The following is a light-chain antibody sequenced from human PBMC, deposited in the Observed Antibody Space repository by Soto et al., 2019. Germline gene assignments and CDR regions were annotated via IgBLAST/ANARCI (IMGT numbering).Light chain of an antibody. CDR2: AAS. J-gene: IGKJ3*01. CDR3: QHSYSTPFT. V-gene: IGKV1-39*01. CDR1: QSISSY. Sequence: DIQMTQSPSSLSASVGERVTITCRASQSISSYLNWYQQKPGKAPKLLIYAASSLQSGVPSRFSGSGSATDFTLTISSLQPEDFATYYCQHSYSTPFTFGPGTKVDIK.